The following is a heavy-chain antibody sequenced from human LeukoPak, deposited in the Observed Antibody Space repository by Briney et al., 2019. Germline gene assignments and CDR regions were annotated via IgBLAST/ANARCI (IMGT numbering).Heavy chain of an antibody. CDR1: GYTFTDYY. CDR3: ATDSNPRSGGDAFDI. Sequence: ASVKISCKVSGYTFTDYYMHWVQQAPGKGLEWMGLVDPEDGETICAEKFQGRVTITADTSTDTAYMELSSLRSEDTAVYYCATDSNPRSGGDAFDIWGQGTMVTVSS. J-gene: IGHJ3*02. CDR2: VDPEDGET. D-gene: IGHD3-16*01. V-gene: IGHV1-69-2*01.